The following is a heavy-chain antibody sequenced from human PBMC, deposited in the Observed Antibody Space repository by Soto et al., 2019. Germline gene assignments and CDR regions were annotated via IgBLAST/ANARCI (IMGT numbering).Heavy chain of an antibody. CDR2: IVPIYRTA. CDR1: GGTFSSYR. J-gene: IGHJ4*02. D-gene: IGHD6-13*01. CDR3: VRDSGATLSSS. Sequence: VASVKVSCKASGGTFSSYRINWVRQAPGQGLEWVGGIVPIYRTADYAQKFQGRVTITADESARTSYMELRSLKSQDTAVYYCVRDSGATLSSSWGQGTLVTVSS. V-gene: IGHV1-69*13.